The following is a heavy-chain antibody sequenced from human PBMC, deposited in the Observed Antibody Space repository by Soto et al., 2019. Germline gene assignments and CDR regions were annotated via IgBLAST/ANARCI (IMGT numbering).Heavy chain of an antibody. D-gene: IGHD2-21*02. CDR1: GFTFSSSS. Sequence: GGSLRLSCAASGFTFSSSSMNWVRQAPGKGLEYVSAISSNGGSTYYADSVKGRFTISRDNSKNTLYLQMSSLRAEDTAVYYCVKADVGVTSFDYWGQGTLVTVSS. CDR3: VKADVGVTSFDY. CDR2: ISSNGGST. J-gene: IGHJ4*02. V-gene: IGHV3-64D*08.